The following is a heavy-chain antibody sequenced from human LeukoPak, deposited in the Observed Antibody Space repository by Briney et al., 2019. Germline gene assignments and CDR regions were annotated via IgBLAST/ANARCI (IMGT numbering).Heavy chain of an antibody. CDR1: GFTFSSYS. CDR3: AGGSTYSSGWYTGFDY. Sequence: GGSLRLSCAGSGFTFSSYSVNWVRQAPGKGLEWVSSITSSSSYIYYADSVKGRFTISRDNAKKSVYLQMNSLRAEDTAVYYCAGGSTYSSGWYTGFDYWGQGTLVTVSS. D-gene: IGHD6-19*01. J-gene: IGHJ4*02. V-gene: IGHV3-21*01. CDR2: ITSSSSYI.